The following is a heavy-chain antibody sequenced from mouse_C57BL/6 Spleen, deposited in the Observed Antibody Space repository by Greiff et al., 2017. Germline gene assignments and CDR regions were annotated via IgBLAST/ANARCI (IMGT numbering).Heavy chain of an antibody. V-gene: IGHV3-6*01. CDR2: ISYDGSN. Sequence: DVHLVESGPGLVKPSQSLSLTCSVTGYSITSGYYWNWIRQFPGNKLEWMGYISYDGSNNYNPSLKNRISITRDTSKNQFFLKLNSVTTEDTATYYCARALGRRYFDVWGTGTTVTVSS. D-gene: IGHD4-1*01. CDR1: GYSITSGYY. J-gene: IGHJ1*03. CDR3: ARALGRRYFDV.